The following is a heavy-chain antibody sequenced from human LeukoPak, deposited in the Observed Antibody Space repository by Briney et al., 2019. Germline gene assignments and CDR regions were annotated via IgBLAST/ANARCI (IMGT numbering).Heavy chain of an antibody. Sequence: GGSLRLSCAASGFTFSSYAMHWVRQAPGEGLEWVAVISYDGSNKYYADSVKGRFTISRDNSKNTLYLQMNSLRAEDTAVYYCARGLYGSGSYYIQTDYYYYYGMDVWGQGTTVTVSS. CDR1: GFTFSSYA. CDR3: ARGLYGSGSYYIQTDYYYYYGMDV. D-gene: IGHD3-10*01. J-gene: IGHJ6*02. CDR2: ISYDGSNK. V-gene: IGHV3-30*04.